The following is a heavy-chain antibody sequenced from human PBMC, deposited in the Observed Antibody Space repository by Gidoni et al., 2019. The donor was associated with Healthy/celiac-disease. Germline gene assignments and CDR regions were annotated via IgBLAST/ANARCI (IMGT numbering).Heavy chain of an antibody. D-gene: IGHD4-17*01. CDR3: ARDRHGDDAKDY. V-gene: IGHV3-30-3*01. CDR2: ISYDGSNK. CDR1: GFTFSSYA. Sequence: QVQLVESGGGVVQPGRSLRLSCAASGFTFSSYAMHWVRQAPGKGLEWVAVISYDGSNKYYADSVKGRFTISRDNSKNTLYLQMNSLRAEDTVVYYCARDRHGDDAKDYWGQGTLVTVSS. J-gene: IGHJ4*02.